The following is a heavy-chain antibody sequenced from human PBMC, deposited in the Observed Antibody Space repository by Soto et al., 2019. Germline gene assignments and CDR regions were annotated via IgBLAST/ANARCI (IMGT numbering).Heavy chain of an antibody. CDR1: GGSFSGYQ. Sequence: SETLSLTCAVYGGSFSGYQWTWIRQPPGKGLALIGEINHSGNINYNPSLKSRVTISVDTSKNQFSLKLRSVTAADTAIYYCARGNGMILAVQGDAPDKYYLDSWSQGTLVTV. CDR3: ARGNGMILAVQGDAPDKYYLDS. J-gene: IGHJ4*02. CDR2: INHSGNI. V-gene: IGHV4-34*01. D-gene: IGHD3-22*01.